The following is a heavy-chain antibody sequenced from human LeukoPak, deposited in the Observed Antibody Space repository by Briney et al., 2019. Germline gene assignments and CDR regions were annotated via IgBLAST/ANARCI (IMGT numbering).Heavy chain of an antibody. CDR1: GGSISSGDYY. CDR2: IYYSGST. Sequence: SETLSLTCTVSGGSISSGDYYWSWIRQPPGKGLEWIGYIYYSGSTYYNPSLKRRVTISVDTSKNQFSLKLSSVTAADTAVYYCAPEMAFRHFDYWGQGTLVTVSS. J-gene: IGHJ4*02. CDR3: APEMAFRHFDY. D-gene: IGHD5-24*01. V-gene: IGHV4-30-4*08.